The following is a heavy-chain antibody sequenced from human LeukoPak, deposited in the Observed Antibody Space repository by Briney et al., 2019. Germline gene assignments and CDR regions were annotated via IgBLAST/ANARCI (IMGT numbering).Heavy chain of an antibody. Sequence: GASVKVSCKASGYTFTIYGISWVRQAPGQGLGWMGWISAYNGNANYAKKLQGRVTMTTTTSTSTANMKLRSLRSDDTAVYYCARVEVADAFDIWGQGTMVTVSS. CDR1: GYTFTIYG. D-gene: IGHD5-12*01. CDR2: ISAYNGNA. CDR3: ARVEVADAFDI. J-gene: IGHJ3*02. V-gene: IGHV1-18*01.